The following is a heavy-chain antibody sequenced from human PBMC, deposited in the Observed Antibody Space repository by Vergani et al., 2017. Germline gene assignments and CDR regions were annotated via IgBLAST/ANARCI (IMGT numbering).Heavy chain of an antibody. CDR2: VYWNDDE. CDR1: GFSLTTGGEG. CDR3: VHRLGYFDWDGAFDV. V-gene: IGHV2-5*01. J-gene: IGHJ3*01. D-gene: IGHD3-9*01. Sequence: QLTLRESGPTLVKPTQTLTLTCTFSGFSLTTGGEGVGWIRQPPGRALEWLAFVYWNDDERYSPSLKSRVTITKDTSKNEVILTMATMDPVDTATYYCVHRLGYFDWDGAFDVWGPGTMVTVSS.